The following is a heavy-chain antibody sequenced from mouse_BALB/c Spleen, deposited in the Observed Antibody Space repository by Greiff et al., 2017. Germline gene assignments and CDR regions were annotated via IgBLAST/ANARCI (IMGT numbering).Heavy chain of an antibody. V-gene: IGHV1S135*01. J-gene: IGHJ4*01. CDR2: IDPFNGGT. CDR3: AKYYGSSYAMDY. D-gene: IGHD1-1*01. CDR1: GYSFTSYY. Sequence: VQLQQSGPELMKPGASVKISCKASGYSFTSYYMHWVKQSHGKSLEWIGYIDPFNGGTSYNQKFKGKATLTVDKSSSTAYMHLSSLTSEDSAVYYCAKYYGSSYAMDYWGQGTSVTVSS.